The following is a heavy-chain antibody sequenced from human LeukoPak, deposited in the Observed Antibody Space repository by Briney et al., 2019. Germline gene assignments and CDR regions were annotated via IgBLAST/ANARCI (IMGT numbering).Heavy chain of an antibody. CDR3: AKKGYAGSGTYSYYFDY. J-gene: IGHJ4*02. CDR2: LSTGGAAT. D-gene: IGHD3-10*01. Sequence: GGSLRLSCEASGFTFENVWMNWVRQAPGKGLEWVSTLSTGGAATHYADPVKGRFTISRDNSQNTLYLQMNSLRAEDTAVYYCAKKGYAGSGTYSYYFDYWGQGTLVAVSS. CDR1: GFTFENVW. V-gene: IGHV3-23*01.